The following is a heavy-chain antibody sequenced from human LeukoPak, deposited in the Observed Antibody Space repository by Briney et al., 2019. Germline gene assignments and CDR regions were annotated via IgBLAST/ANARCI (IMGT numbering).Heavy chain of an antibody. CDR1: GFTVSSNY. D-gene: IGHD3-10*01. Sequence: GGSLRLSCAASGFTVSSNYMSWVRQAPGKGLEWVSVIYSGGSTYYADSVKGRFTISRDNSKNTLYLQMNSLRAEDTAVYYCARILTYASGSYFDYWGQGTLVTVSS. CDR2: IYSGGST. CDR3: ARILTYASGSYFDY. J-gene: IGHJ4*02. V-gene: IGHV3-53*01.